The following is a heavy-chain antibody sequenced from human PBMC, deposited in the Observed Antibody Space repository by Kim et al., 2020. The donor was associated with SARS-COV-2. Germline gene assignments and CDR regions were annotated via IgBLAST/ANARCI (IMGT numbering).Heavy chain of an antibody. CDR2: ISYDGSNK. J-gene: IGHJ4*02. V-gene: IGHV3-30*18. CDR3: AKDSRGSYNLVAY. Sequence: GGSLRLSCAASGFTFSSYGMHWVRQAPGKGLEWVAVISYDGSNKYYADSVKGRFTISRDNSKNTLYLQMNSLRAEDTAVYYCAKDSRGSYNLVAYWGQGTLVTVSS. D-gene: IGHD1-26*01. CDR1: GFTFSSYG.